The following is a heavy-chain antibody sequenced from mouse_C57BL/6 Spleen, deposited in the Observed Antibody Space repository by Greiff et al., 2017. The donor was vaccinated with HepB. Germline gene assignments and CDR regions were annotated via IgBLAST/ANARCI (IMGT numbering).Heavy chain of an antibody. D-gene: IGHD5-5*01. J-gene: IGHJ4*01. V-gene: IGHV5-9-1*02. CDR3: TRALPYYYAMDY. CDR1: GFTFSSYA. Sequence: EVMLVESGEGLVKPGGSLKLSCAASGFTFSSYAMSWVRQTPEKRLEWVAYISSGGDYIYYADTVKGRFTISSDNARNTLYLQMSSLKSEDTAVYYCTRALPYYYAMDYWGQGTSVTVSS. CDR2: ISSGGDYI.